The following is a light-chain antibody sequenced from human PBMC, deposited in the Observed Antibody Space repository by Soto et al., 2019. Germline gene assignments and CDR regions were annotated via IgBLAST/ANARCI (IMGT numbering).Light chain of an antibody. J-gene: IGLJ2*01. V-gene: IGLV2-14*01. CDR1: SSDVGGYNY. Sequence: QSALTQPASVSGSPGQSITISCTGTSSDVGGYNYVSWYQQHPGKAPKVMIYEVTNRPSGVSDRFSGSKSGNTASLTISGLQAEDEADYYCSSYTIRSTVVFGGGTKLTVL. CDR3: SSYTIRSTVV. CDR2: EVT.